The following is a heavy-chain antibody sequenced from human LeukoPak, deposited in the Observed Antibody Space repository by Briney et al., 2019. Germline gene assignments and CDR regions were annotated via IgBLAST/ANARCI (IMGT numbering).Heavy chain of an antibody. CDR3: ASRSVRGVITQDY. D-gene: IGHD3-10*01. Sequence: PSETLSLTCTVSGGSISSYYWSWIRQPPGKGLEWIGYIYYSGSTNYNPSLKSRVTISVDTSKNQFSLKLSSVTAADTAVYYCASRSVRGVITQDYWGQGTLVTVSS. CDR1: GGSISSYY. J-gene: IGHJ4*02. V-gene: IGHV4-59*01. CDR2: IYYSGST.